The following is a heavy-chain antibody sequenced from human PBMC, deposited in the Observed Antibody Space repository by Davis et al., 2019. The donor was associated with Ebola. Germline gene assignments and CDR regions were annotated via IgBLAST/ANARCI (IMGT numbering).Heavy chain of an antibody. D-gene: IGHD3-10*01. J-gene: IGHJ5*02. CDR3: VRGGFYYGA. CDR1: GFTFSSYS. Sequence: GESLKISCAASGFTFSSYSMNWVRQAPGKGLEWVSSISSSSSYIYYADSVKGRFTISRDNAKNSLYLQMNSLRVEDTAVYYCVRGGFYYGAWGQGTLVTVSS. CDR2: ISSSSSYI. V-gene: IGHV3-21*01.